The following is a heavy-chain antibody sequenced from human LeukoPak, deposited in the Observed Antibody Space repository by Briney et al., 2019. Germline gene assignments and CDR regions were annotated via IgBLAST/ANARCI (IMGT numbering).Heavy chain of an antibody. Sequence: GASVKVSCKASGYIFTSYPIHWVRQAPGQRLEWMGWINPNSGGTNYAQKFQGWVTMTRDTSISTAYMELSRLRSDDTAVYYCAREDGAGVYYFDYWGQGTLVTVSS. V-gene: IGHV1-2*04. J-gene: IGHJ4*02. CDR3: AREDGAGVYYFDY. D-gene: IGHD1-26*01. CDR1: GYIFTSYP. CDR2: INPNSGGT.